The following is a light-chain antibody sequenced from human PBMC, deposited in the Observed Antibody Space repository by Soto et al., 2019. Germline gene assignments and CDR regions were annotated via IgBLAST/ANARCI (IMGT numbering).Light chain of an antibody. CDR2: GGS. CDR1: QSISIN. V-gene: IGKV3D-15*01. Sequence: EIVLTQSPGTLSVSPGDRVTLSCGANQSISINLAWYQHKPGQAPRLLIHGGSTRATGIPARISGSGSGTEFTLTISSLQSEDFAVYYCQQFRNWPWTFGQGTKVDIK. J-gene: IGKJ1*01. CDR3: QQFRNWPWT.